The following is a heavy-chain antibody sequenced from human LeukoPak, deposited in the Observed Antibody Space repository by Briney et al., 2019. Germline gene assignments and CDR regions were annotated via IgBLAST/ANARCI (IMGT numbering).Heavy chain of an antibody. Sequence: PGESLRLSCAASGFTFSSYAMSWVRQAPGKGLEWVSRISGGGGTTYYAASVKGRLTISRDNSKNTLYLQINSLRAEDTAVYYCAKDGADYDSDYFDYWGQGTLVTVSS. D-gene: IGHD3-3*01. CDR3: AKDGADYDSDYFDY. CDR2: ISGGGGTT. J-gene: IGHJ4*02. CDR1: GFTFSSYA. V-gene: IGHV3-23*01.